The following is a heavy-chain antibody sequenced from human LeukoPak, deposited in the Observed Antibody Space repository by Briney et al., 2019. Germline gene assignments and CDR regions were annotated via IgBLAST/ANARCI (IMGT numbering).Heavy chain of an antibody. V-gene: IGHV1-69*13. D-gene: IGHD6-13*01. CDR3: SRVALRSSRWFEVRFDY. Sequence: ASVKVSCKASGGTFTNYAISWVRQATGQGLEWMGGINPIFHTATYAQKFQGKVTITADESTSTAYMELSNLTSEDTAVYYCSRVALRSSRWFEVRFDYWGQGTLVTVSS. CDR1: GGTFTNYA. J-gene: IGHJ4*02. CDR2: INPIFHTA.